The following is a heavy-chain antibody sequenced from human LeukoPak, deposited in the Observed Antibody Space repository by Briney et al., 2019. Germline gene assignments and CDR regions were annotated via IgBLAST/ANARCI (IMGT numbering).Heavy chain of an antibody. CDR1: GFIFSAFS. Sequence: PGGSLRLSCEASGFIFSAFSMNWVRQAPGKGLEWVSYISTSGTTINYADSVKGRFTISRDNAKYSLYLQMNSLRDEDSAVYYCARGGLGSWTSDSWGQGTLVTGSS. D-gene: IGHD1-26*01. J-gene: IGHJ4*02. V-gene: IGHV3-48*02. CDR3: ARGGLGSWTSDS. CDR2: ISTSGTTI.